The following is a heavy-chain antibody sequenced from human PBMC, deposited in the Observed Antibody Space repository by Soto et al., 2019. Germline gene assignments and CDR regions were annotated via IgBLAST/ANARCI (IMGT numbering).Heavy chain of an antibody. CDR2: IWFDGSNT. CDR1: GFSFSTYG. Sequence: QEQLVESGGGVVRPGMSLGLACEGSGFSFSTYGMHWVRQSPGKGLQWVAVIWFDGSNTYYADSVKGRFTISRDNSKNTLYLQMNNLRVEDTAVYHCARVEAPLIHSDHYYYGMDVWGQGTKVTVSS. CDR3: ARVEAPLIHSDHYYYGMDV. J-gene: IGHJ6*02. D-gene: IGHD5-18*01. V-gene: IGHV3-33*01.